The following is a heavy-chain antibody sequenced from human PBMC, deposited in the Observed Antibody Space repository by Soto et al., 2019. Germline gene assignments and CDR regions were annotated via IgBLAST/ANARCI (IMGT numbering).Heavy chain of an antibody. V-gene: IGHV3-48*03. CDR2: IGRSGSPT. D-gene: IGHD5-18*01. J-gene: IGHJ4*02. Sequence: HPGGSLRLSCAASGFTFSSYEMNWVRQAPGKGLEWVSYIGRSGSPTYYADSVKGRFTISRDNAKNSLYLQMNSLRAGDTAVYFCAREARGTAVVTGFDYWGQGTLVTVSS. CDR1: GFTFSSYE. CDR3: AREARGTAVVTGFDY.